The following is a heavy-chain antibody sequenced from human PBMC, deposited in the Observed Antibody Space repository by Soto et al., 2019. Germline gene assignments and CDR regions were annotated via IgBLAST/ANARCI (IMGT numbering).Heavy chain of an antibody. Sequence: GGSLRLSCAASGFTVSSNYMSWVRQTPGKGLEWVSLIYSGGITYYADSVKGRFTISRDNAKNSLYLQMDSLRDEDTAIYYCVRESDYYDSFDPWGQGTQVTVSS. CDR1: GFTVSSNY. CDR3: VRESDYYDSFDP. D-gene: IGHD3-22*01. CDR2: IYSGGIT. J-gene: IGHJ5*02. V-gene: IGHV3-66*02.